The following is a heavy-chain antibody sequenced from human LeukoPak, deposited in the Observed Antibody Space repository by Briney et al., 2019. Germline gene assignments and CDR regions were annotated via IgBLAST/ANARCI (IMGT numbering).Heavy chain of an antibody. CDR1: GYTLTELS. Sequence: ASVKVSCKVSGYTLTELSIHWVRQAPGKGLEWMGGFDPEDGETIYAQKFQGRVTMTEDTSTDTAYMELSSLRSEDTAVYYCATGCGYSGYDSCEDYWGQGTLVTVSS. CDR3: ATGCGYSGYDSCEDY. CDR2: FDPEDGET. D-gene: IGHD5-12*01. V-gene: IGHV1-24*01. J-gene: IGHJ4*02.